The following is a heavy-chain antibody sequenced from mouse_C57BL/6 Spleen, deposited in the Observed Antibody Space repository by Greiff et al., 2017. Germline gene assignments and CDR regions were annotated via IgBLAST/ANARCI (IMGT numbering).Heavy chain of an antibody. CDR3: AREGVTPYYFDY. Sequence: EVQLVESEGGLVQPGSSMKLSCTASGFTFSDYYMAWVRQVPEKGLEWVANINYDGSSTYYLDSLKSRFIISRDNAKNILYLQMSSLKSEDTATYYCAREGVTPYYFDYWGQGTTLTVSS. CDR2: INYDGSST. V-gene: IGHV5-16*01. J-gene: IGHJ2*01. D-gene: IGHD2-5*01. CDR1: GFTFSDYY.